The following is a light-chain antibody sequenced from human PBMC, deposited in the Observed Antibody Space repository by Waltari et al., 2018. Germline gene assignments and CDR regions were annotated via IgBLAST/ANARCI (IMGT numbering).Light chain of an antibody. V-gene: IGKV4-1*01. Sequence: MVWPRSPASWAGLLGERAAITCRPGQSVLFRTNNKTFLAWYQQKPGQPPKLLIYWAFTRESGVPDRFSGSGSGTDFTLTISSLQAEDVAVYYCQQYYTTPWTFGQGTKVEIK. J-gene: IGKJ1*01. CDR1: QSVLFRTNNKTF. CDR2: WAF. CDR3: QQYYTTPWT.